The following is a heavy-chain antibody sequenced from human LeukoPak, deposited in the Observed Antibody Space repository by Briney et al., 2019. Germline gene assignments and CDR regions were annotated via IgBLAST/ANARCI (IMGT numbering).Heavy chain of an antibody. J-gene: IGHJ4*02. CDR1: GFTFSGYA. CDR3: ANVYYEIFSRRFDY. CDR2: ISRSGDNT. Sequence: GGSLRLSCAASGFTFSGYAMSWVRQAPGKGLEWLSGISRSGDNTYYVASVKGRFTISRDNSKNTLYLQMSSLRAEDTAVYHCANVYYEIFSRRFDYWGQGILVTVSS. V-gene: IGHV3-23*01. D-gene: IGHD3-9*01.